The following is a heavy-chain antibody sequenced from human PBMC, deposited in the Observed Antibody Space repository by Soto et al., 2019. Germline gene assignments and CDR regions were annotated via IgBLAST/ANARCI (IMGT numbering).Heavy chain of an antibody. J-gene: IGHJ4*02. CDR2: IRSKSYGKTT. D-gene: IGHD6-13*01. V-gene: IGHV3-49*03. CDR1: GFTFGDYG. CDR3: PKEPSSGWYSSIYFDY. Sequence: GGSLRLSCSTSGFTFGDYGMTWFRQAPGKGLEWVGLIRSKSYGKTTEYAASATDRFTISRDDSKRIAYLQMNSLRAEDTAVYYCPKEPSSGWYSSIYFDYWGQGTPVTVSS.